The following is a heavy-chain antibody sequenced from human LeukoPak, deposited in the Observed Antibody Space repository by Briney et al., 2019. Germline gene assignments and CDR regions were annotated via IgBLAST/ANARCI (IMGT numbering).Heavy chain of an antibody. D-gene: IGHD3-10*01. J-gene: IGHJ4*02. CDR2: ISYDGSNK. CDR3: AKDSKRWKTYYYESGNYY. CDR1: GFTFSNYG. Sequence: PGGSLRLSCAASGFTFSNYGIHWVRQAPGKGLEWVAVISYDGSNKYYADSVKGRFTISRDNSKNTLYLQMNSLRAEDTAVYFCAKDSKRWKTYYYESGNYYWGQGTLVTVSS. V-gene: IGHV3-30*18.